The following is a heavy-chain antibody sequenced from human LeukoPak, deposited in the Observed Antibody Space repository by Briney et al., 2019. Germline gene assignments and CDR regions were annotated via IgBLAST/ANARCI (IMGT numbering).Heavy chain of an antibody. V-gene: IGHV4-34*01. CDR2: ISHSGST. CDR1: GGSFSGYY. Sequence: SETLSLTCAVYGGSFSGYYWSWIRQPPGKGLEWIGEISHSGSTNYNPSLKSRVTISVDTSKNQFSLKLSSVTAADTAVYYCARGGANCSSTSCQRGYYYGMDVWGKGTTVTVSS. CDR3: ARGGANCSSTSCQRGYYYGMDV. D-gene: IGHD2-2*01. J-gene: IGHJ6*04.